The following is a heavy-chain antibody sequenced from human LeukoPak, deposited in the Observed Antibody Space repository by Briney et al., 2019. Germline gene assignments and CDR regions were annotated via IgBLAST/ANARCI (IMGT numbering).Heavy chain of an antibody. Sequence: RSLRLSCTASGFTFGDYAMSWVRQAPGKGLEWVGFIRSKAYGGTTEYAASVKGRFTISRDDSKSIAYLQMNSLKTEDTAVYYCTRASPEHLSYYYGSGSYYNFDYWGQGTLVTVSS. J-gene: IGHJ4*02. CDR1: GFTFGDYA. CDR3: TRASPEHLSYYYGSGSYYNFDY. CDR2: IRSKAYGGTT. V-gene: IGHV3-49*04. D-gene: IGHD3-10*01.